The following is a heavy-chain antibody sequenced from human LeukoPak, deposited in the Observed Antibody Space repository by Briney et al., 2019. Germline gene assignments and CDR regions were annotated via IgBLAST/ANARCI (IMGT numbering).Heavy chain of an antibody. Sequence: AGSLRLSCAASGFTFSSYSMNWVRQAPGKGLEWVSYISSSSSTIYYADSVKGRFTISRDNAKNSLYLQMNRLRAEDTAVYYCARGRAAAVFDYWGQGTLVTVSS. V-gene: IGHV3-48*04. D-gene: IGHD6-13*01. CDR3: ARGRAAAVFDY. CDR2: ISSSSSTI. CDR1: GFTFSSYS. J-gene: IGHJ4*02.